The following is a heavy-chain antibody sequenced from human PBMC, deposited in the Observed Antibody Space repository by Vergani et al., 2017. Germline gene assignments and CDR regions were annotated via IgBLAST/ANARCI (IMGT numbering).Heavy chain of an antibody. J-gene: IGHJ4*02. V-gene: IGHV3-30*18. Sequence: QVQLVDFGGGVVQPGRPLRLSCVASGFTFRSYGMHWVRQAPGKGLEWVAVISFDGSNKNYVDSVKGRFTISRDDSKNTLYLQMNSLRAEDTAVYYCAKDPYFGMVVVTPSYFDYWGQGTLVTVSS. CDR3: AKDPYFGMVVVTPSYFDY. D-gene: IGHD3-22*01. CDR2: ISFDGSNK. CDR1: GFTFRSYG.